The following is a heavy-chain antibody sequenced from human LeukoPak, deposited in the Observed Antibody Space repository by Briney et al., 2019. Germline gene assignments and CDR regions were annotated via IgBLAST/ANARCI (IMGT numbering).Heavy chain of an antibody. CDR3: AKGQAGKNYFDY. D-gene: IGHD6-19*01. Sequence: PGGALRLSCAASGFTFSSYGMSWVRQAPGKGLEWVSAISGSGGSTYYADSVKGRFTISRDNSKNTLYLQMNSLRAEDTAVYYCAKGQAGKNYFDYWGQGTLVTVSS. CDR2: ISGSGGST. V-gene: IGHV3-23*01. CDR1: GFTFSSYG. J-gene: IGHJ4*02.